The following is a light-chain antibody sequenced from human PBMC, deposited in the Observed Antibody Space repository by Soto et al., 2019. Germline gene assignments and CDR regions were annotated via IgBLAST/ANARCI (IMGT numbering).Light chain of an antibody. CDR3: QQRSDWPAWT. J-gene: IGKJ1*01. Sequence: EIVLTQSPATLSLSPGERATLSCRASQSVSSSLAWYQQKPGLPPRLLIYDASNRAAGIPARFSGSGSGTDFTLTISSLGPEDFAVYYCQQRSDWPAWTFGQGTKVEIK. CDR1: QSVSSS. CDR2: DAS. V-gene: IGKV3-11*01.